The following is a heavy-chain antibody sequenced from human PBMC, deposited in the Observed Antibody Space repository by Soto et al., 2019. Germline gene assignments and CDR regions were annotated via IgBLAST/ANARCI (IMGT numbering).Heavy chain of an antibody. CDR1: GFTFNSFA. CDR2: ISYDGSNK. V-gene: IGHV3-30-3*01. CDR3: ARDSGDYLDY. D-gene: IGHD4-17*01. J-gene: IGHJ4*02. Sequence: QVQLVESGGAVVQPGRSLRLSCAASGFTFNSFALHWVRQAPGKGLEWVAVISYDGSNKYYADSVKGRFSISRDNSKNTLYLQMNSLRAEDTAVYYCARDSGDYLDYWGQGTLVTVSS.